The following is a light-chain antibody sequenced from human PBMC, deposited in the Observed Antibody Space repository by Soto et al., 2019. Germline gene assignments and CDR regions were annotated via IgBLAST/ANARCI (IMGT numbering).Light chain of an antibody. CDR3: QSYDSSLSGVV. J-gene: IGLJ2*01. Sequence: QSVRTQPPSVSGAPGKRVTISCTGSSSNIGAGYDVHWYQQLPGTAPKLLIYGNSNRPSGVPDRFSGSKSGTSASLAITGLQAEDEADYYCQSYDSSLSGVVFGGGTKLTVL. CDR2: GNS. CDR1: SSNIGAGYD. V-gene: IGLV1-40*01.